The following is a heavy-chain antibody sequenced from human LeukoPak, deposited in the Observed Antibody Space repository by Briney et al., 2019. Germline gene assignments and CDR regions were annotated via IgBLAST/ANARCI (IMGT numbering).Heavy chain of an antibody. CDR2: IYASAST. Sequence: PSETLSLTCIVSGGSLSSGGYYWTWIRQHPGKGLDLIEYIYASASTYYYPPLKSRVTISVDTSKNQFSLKLSSVTAADTAVYYCAGDHYGGHNFAYWGQGTLVTVSS. CDR3: AGDHYGGHNFAY. V-gene: IGHV4-31*03. J-gene: IGHJ4*02. CDR1: GGSLSSGGYY. D-gene: IGHD4-23*01.